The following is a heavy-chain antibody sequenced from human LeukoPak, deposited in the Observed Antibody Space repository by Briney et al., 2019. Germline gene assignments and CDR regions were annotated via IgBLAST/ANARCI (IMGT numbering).Heavy chain of an antibody. CDR2: INHSGST. CDR1: GFTFSSYE. CDR3: ARLRPGRDGYNRHYYYYMDV. V-gene: IGHV4-34*01. D-gene: IGHD5-24*01. J-gene: IGHJ6*03. Sequence: GSLRLSCAASGFTFSSYEMNWVRQAPGKGLEWIGEINHSGSTNYNPSLKSRVTISVDTSKNQFSLKLSSVTAADTAVYYCARLRPGRDGYNRHYYYYMDVWGKGTTVTISS.